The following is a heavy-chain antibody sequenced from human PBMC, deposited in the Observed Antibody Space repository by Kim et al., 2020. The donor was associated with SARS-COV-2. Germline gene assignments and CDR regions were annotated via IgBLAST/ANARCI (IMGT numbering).Heavy chain of an antibody. CDR2: ISGSGNSI. D-gene: IGHD3-9*01. Sequence: GGSLRLSCVVSGFLFSSYEMNWVRQAPGKGLEWVSHISGSGNSIYYADSVKGRFTISRDNAKNSLYLQMSSLRGDDTALYYCTRGGGYYNQADFWGQGA. V-gene: IGHV3-48*03. CDR1: GFLFSSYE. J-gene: IGHJ4*02. CDR3: TRGGGYYNQADF.